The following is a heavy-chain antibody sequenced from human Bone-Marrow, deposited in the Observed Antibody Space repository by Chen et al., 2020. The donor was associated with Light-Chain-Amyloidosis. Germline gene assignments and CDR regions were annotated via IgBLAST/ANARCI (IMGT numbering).Heavy chain of an antibody. CDR3: TRKGGYFNF. Sequence: EVQLVESGGGLVQPGGSLRLSCATSGFNFSSFGLSWVRQAPGKGLEGVSTVSGSTVITYYAGAVKGRFIISRDNSKSTLYLQMNSLRAGDTAVCFCTRKGGYFNFWGQGSLVTVSS. CDR1: GFNFSSFG. CDR2: VSGSTVIT. J-gene: IGHJ4*02. V-gene: IGHV3-23*04. D-gene: IGHD3-10*01.